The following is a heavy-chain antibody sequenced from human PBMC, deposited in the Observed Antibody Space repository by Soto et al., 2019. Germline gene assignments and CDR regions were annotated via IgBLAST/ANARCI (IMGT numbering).Heavy chain of an antibody. J-gene: IGHJ2*01. V-gene: IGHV3-7*01. CDR3: ARQGRCCCASTSCQGI. Sequence: EVQLVESGGGLVQPGGSLRLSCAASGFTSRGYWMSWVRQAPGKGLEWVANIKGDGSEKYYVDYVKGRFNISRDNAKNDVQLQRNGLRAQETAGYYCARQGRCCCASTSCQGIWGRGTLVTVPS. CDR1: GFTSRGYW. D-gene: IGHD2-2*01. CDR2: IKGDGSEK.